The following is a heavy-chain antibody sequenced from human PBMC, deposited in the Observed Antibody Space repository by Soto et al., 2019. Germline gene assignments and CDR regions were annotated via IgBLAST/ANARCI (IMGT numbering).Heavy chain of an antibody. V-gene: IGHV4-31*01. D-gene: IGHD6-6*01. Sequence: QVQLQESGPGLVKPSQTLSLTCTVSGGSISSGGYYWTWIRQHPGKCLEWIGYNYYSGITYYNPSLKNPVTISLDTSKNQFSLKLSSVTAADTAVYYCARGSSIAGLYYGMDVWGQGTTVTVSS. J-gene: IGHJ6*02. CDR2: NYYSGIT. CDR1: GGSISSGGYY. CDR3: ARGSSIAGLYYGMDV.